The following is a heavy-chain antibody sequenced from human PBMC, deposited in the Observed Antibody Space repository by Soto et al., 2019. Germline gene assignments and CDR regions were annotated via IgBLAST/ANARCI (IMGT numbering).Heavy chain of an antibody. V-gene: IGHV3-73*02. D-gene: IGHD6-19*01. CDR1: GFTFSGSA. Sequence: EVQLVESGGGLVQPGGSLKLSCAASGFTFSGSAMHWVRQTSGKGLEWVGRIRSKVNSYATAYAASVKGRFTISRDDSKNTAYLQMNSLKTEDTAVYYCTRDSSGLPDWGQGTLVTVSS. CDR2: IRSKVNSYAT. CDR3: TRDSSGLPD. J-gene: IGHJ4*02.